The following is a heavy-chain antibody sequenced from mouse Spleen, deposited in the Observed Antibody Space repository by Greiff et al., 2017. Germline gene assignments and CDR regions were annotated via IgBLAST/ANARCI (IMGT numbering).Heavy chain of an antibody. CDR3: ARGSLRDY. D-gene: IGHD6-1*01. CDR1: GYTFTSYW. Sequence: QVQLQQSGAELAKPWASVKLSCKASGYTFTSYWMHWVKQRPGQGLEWIGYINPSSGYTKYNQKFKDQATLTADKSSSTAYMQLSSLTYEDSAVYFCARGSLRDYWGQGTTLTVSS. V-gene: IGHV1-7*01. CDR2: INPSSGYT. J-gene: IGHJ2*01.